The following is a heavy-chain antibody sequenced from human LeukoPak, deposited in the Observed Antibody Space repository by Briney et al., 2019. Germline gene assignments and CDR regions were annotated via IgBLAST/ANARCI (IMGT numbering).Heavy chain of an antibody. CDR3: ARGIRYDSSGPGY. Sequence: GGSLRLSCAASGSTFSSYGMHWVRQAPGKGLEWVAVIWYDGSNKYYADSVKGRFTISRDNSKNTVYLQMNSLRAEDTALYYCARGIRYDSSGPGYWGQGTLVTVSS. J-gene: IGHJ4*02. CDR2: IWYDGSNK. CDR1: GSTFSSYG. V-gene: IGHV3-33*01. D-gene: IGHD3-22*01.